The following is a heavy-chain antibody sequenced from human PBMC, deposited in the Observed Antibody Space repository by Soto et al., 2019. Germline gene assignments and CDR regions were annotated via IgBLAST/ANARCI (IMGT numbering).Heavy chain of an antibody. CDR3: ATSRDVYFQGLD. V-gene: IGHV3-33*01. CDR2: IYYDGSRK. J-gene: IGHJ4*02. D-gene: IGHD3-9*01. CDR1: GFAFSSYG. Sequence: QVQLVESGGGVVQPGRSLRLSCAASGFAFSSYGMHWVRQAPGKGLEWVALIYYDGSRKYYADSVKGRFTISGDIPKSMLYLQTDSLRADDTAMYFCATSRDVYFQGLDWGQGTLVTVSS.